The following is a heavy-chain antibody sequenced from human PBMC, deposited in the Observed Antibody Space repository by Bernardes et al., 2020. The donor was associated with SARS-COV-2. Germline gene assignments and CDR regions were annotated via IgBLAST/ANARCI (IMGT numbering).Heavy chain of an antibody. CDR1: GFTLGSFG. CDR3: TRDTSGDY. Sequence: GGTLRLSCVASGFTLGSFGMHWVRMPPGKGLEWVALISFDGSRKSYADSVKGRFTVSRDNSKNTLYLQMNNLRPDDTAMYFCTRDTSGDYWGQGTLVTVSS. D-gene: IGHD3-10*01. CDR2: ISFDGSRK. J-gene: IGHJ4*02. V-gene: IGHV3-30*03.